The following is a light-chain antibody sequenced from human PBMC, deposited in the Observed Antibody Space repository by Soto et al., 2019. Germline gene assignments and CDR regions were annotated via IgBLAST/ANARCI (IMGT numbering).Light chain of an antibody. CDR2: NNN. CDR3: AAWDDSLNGYV. J-gene: IGLJ1*01. Sequence: QSALTQPPSASGSPGQSVTISCTGTSSDVGGYNYVSWYQQLPGTAPKLLIYNNNQRPSGVPDRFSGSKSGTSASLAISGLQSEDEADYYCAAWDDSLNGYVFGTGTKVTVL. V-gene: IGLV1-44*01. CDR1: SSDVGGYNY.